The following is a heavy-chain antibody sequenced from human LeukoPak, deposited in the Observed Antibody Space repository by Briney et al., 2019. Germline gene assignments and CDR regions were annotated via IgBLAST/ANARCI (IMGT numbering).Heavy chain of an antibody. Sequence: GGSLRLSCAAPEFTFSTYAMSWVRQAPGKGLEWVSAISGSDGSTWYADSVRGRFTISRDTSKNTVFLQMNSLRADDTAVYYCAKDRAYPNDVFDIWGQGTMVTVSS. CDR3: AKDRAYPNDVFDI. D-gene: IGHD2-21*01. CDR2: ISGSDGST. CDR1: EFTFSTYA. V-gene: IGHV3-23*01. J-gene: IGHJ3*02.